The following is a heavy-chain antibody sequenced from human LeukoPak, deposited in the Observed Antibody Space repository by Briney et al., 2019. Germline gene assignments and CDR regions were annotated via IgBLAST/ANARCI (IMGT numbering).Heavy chain of an antibody. Sequence: PSETLSLTCTVSGGSISSSSYYWGWICQPPGKGLEWIGNIYYSGSTYYNPSLKSRVTISVDTSKNQFSLELTSVTAADTAVYYCARLDSSGPNDYWGQGTLVIVSS. D-gene: IGHD6-19*01. V-gene: IGHV4-39*01. CDR3: ARLDSSGPNDY. J-gene: IGHJ4*02. CDR1: GGSISSSSYY. CDR2: IYYSGST.